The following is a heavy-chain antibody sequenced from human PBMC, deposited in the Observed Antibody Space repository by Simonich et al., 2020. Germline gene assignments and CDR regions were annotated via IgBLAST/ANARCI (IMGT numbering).Heavy chain of an antibody. CDR1: GGTFSRYA. Sequence: QVQLVQSGAEVKKPGSSVKVSCKASGGTFSRYAISWVRQAPGKGLEWMGGIIHNLAIANYAQKCQGRVTIPADKSTSTAYMELSSLRSEDTAVYYCARTNTMRELDTMVRGVDYFDYWGQGTLVTVSS. J-gene: IGHJ4*02. CDR2: IIHNLAIA. D-gene: IGHD3-10*01. V-gene: IGHV1-69*09. CDR3: ARTNTMRELDTMVRGVDYFDY.